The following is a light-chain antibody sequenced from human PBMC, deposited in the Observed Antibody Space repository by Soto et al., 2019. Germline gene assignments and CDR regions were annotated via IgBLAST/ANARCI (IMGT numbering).Light chain of an antibody. CDR3: QQYNSYSTLT. Sequence: DIQMTQSPSTLSASVGDRVTITCRASQSISSWLAWYQQKPGKAPKLLIYDASSLESGVPSRFSGRGSGTESTLTTSSLQPDDFAPYYCQQYNSYSTLTFGGGTKVEIK. CDR1: QSISSW. CDR2: DAS. V-gene: IGKV1-5*01. J-gene: IGKJ4*01.